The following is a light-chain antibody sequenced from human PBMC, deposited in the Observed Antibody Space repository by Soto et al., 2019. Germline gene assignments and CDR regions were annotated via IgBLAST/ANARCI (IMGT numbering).Light chain of an antibody. J-gene: IGKJ5*01. V-gene: IGKV3-15*01. CDR1: QSVGSS. CDR3: QQYKNWPPIT. CDR2: GAS. Sequence: IVLPQSTATLSVSPGERSTLSCRDSQSVGSSLAWYQQQPGQAPRLVIYGASTRATGIPARFSGSGSGTEFTLTISSLQSEDFAVYFCQQYKNWPPITFGQGTRLEI.